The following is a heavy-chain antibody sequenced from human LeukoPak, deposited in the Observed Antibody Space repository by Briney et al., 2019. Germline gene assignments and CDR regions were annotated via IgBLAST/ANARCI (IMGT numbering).Heavy chain of an antibody. V-gene: IGHV3-23*01. J-gene: IGHJ4*02. Sequence: GGSLRLSCAASGFTFSSYGMSWVRQAPGKGLEWVSAISGSGGSTYYADSVKGRFTISRDNSKNTLYLQMNSLRAEDTAVYYCAKAHDSSGYYYWNYWGQGTLVTVSS. D-gene: IGHD3-22*01. CDR3: AKAHDSSGYYYWNY. CDR1: GFTFSSYG. CDR2: ISGSGGST.